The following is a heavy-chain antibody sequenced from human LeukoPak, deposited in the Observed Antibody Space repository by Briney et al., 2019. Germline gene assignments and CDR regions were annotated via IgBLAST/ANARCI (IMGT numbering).Heavy chain of an antibody. CDR2: ISGSGDTI. J-gene: IGHJ4*02. V-gene: IGHV3-23*01. D-gene: IGHD6-6*01. CDR3: AKDISIVAARLGVDY. CDR1: GFTFRSYA. Sequence: GGSLRLSCAASGFTFRSYAMSWVRQAPGKGLEWVSDISGSGDTIYYADSVKGRFTNSRDNSKNTLYLQMNSLRAEDTAVYYCAKDISIVAARLGVDYWGQGTLVTVSS.